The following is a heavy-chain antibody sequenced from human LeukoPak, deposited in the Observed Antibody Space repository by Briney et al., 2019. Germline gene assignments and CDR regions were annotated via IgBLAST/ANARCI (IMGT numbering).Heavy chain of an antibody. J-gene: IGHJ5*02. CDR3: ARGIIVGATWGENDNWFDP. D-gene: IGHD1-26*01. V-gene: IGHV4-59*01. Sequence: SETLSLTCTVSGDSISSYYWSWIRQPPGKGLAWIGYIYYSGNTNYNPSLKSRVTISVDTSKNQFSLKLSSVTAADTAVYYCARGIIVGATWGENDNWFDPWGQGTLVTVSS. CDR2: IYYSGNT. CDR1: GDSISSYY.